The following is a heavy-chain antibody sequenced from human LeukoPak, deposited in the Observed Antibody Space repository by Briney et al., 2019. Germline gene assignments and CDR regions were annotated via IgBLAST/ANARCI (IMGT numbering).Heavy chain of an antibody. CDR1: GFTFSSYS. CDR2: ISSSSSTI. J-gene: IGHJ5*02. Sequence: QPGGSLRLSCAASGFTFSSYSMNWVRQAPGKGREWVSYISSSSSTIYYADSVKGRFTISRDNAKNSLYLQMNSLRAEDTAVYYCARDLIPYYYGSGSSNWFDPWGQGTLVTVSS. V-gene: IGHV3-48*04. CDR3: ARDLIPYYYGSGSSNWFDP. D-gene: IGHD3-10*01.